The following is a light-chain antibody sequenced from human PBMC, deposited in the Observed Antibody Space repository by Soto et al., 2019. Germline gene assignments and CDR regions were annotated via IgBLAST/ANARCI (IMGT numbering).Light chain of an antibody. V-gene: IGKV1-27*01. Sequence: DIQMTQSPSSLSASVGDRVTITCRASQGISNYLAWYQQKPGKVPKLLIYAASTLQSRVPSRFSGSGSGTDFTLTISSLHPEDVPPYYYQHYNSSPLTFGPGTKVDIK. CDR1: QGISNY. J-gene: IGKJ3*01. CDR3: QHYNSSPLT. CDR2: AAS.